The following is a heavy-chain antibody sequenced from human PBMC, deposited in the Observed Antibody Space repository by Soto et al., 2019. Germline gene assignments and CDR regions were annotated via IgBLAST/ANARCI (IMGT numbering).Heavy chain of an antibody. CDR1: GFTFSSYA. CDR2: ISGSGGGT. Sequence: LRLSCAASGFTFSSYAMSWVRQAPGKGLEWVSSISGSGGGTYYADSVEGRFTFSRDNSKNTLYLQMNSLRAEDTAVYYCAKFGMATTKRSPPYYIDYWGQGALVTVSS. D-gene: IGHD1-1*01. J-gene: IGHJ4*02. V-gene: IGHV3-23*01. CDR3: AKFGMATTKRSPPYYIDY.